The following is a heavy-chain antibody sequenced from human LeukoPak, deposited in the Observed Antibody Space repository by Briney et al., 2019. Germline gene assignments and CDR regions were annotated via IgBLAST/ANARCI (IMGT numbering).Heavy chain of an antibody. D-gene: IGHD6-19*01. J-gene: IGHJ4*02. CDR2: IYTSGST. CDR1: GGSISSYY. V-gene: IGHV4-4*07. CDR3: ARDHRSSGWYGGLDY. Sequence: SETLSLTCTVSGGSISSYYWSCLRQPAGKGLEWIGRIYTSGSTNYNPSLKSRVTMSVDTSKNQFSLKLSSVTAADTAVYYCARDHRSSGWYGGLDYWGQGTLVTVSS.